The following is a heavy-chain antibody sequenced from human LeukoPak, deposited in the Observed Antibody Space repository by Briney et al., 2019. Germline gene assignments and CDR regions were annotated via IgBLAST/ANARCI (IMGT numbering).Heavy chain of an antibody. CDR3: ARATTVVTTGDV. Sequence: PSETLSLTCTVSGGSISSYYWSWIRQPPGKGLEWIGYIYYSGSTNYNPSLKSRVTISVDTSKNQFSLKLSSVTAADTAVYYCARATTVVTTGDVWGQGTLVTVSS. CDR1: GGSISSYY. V-gene: IGHV4-59*01. D-gene: IGHD4-23*01. CDR2: IYYSGST. J-gene: IGHJ4*02.